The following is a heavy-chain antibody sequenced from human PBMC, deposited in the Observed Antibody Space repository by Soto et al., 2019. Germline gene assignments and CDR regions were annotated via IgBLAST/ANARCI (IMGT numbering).Heavy chain of an antibody. J-gene: IGHJ4*02. V-gene: IGHV4-59*01. CDR1: GGSISGYY. Sequence: SETLSLTCTVSGGSISGYYWSWIRQPPGKGLEWIGYMYNTGSTVYNPSLKSRVTMSVDTSKNQFSLNLNSVTAADTAVYYCARGGEERYYHDSSGYPCFDYWGQGTLVTVSS. CDR3: ARGGEERYYHDSSGYPCFDY. CDR2: MYNTGST. D-gene: IGHD3-22*01.